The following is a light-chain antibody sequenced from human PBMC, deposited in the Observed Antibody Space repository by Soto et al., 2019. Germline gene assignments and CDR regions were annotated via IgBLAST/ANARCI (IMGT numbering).Light chain of an antibody. CDR1: SSNIGNNY. CDR3: GTWDSSLSAGV. Sequence: QSVLTQPPSVSAAPGQTVSISCSGSSSNIGNNYVSWYQQLPGAAPKLLIYDNNKRPSGIPDRISGSKSGASATLDITVRQTGDEADYYCGTWDSSLSAGVFGGGTKVTVL. CDR2: DNN. V-gene: IGLV1-51*01. J-gene: IGLJ2*01.